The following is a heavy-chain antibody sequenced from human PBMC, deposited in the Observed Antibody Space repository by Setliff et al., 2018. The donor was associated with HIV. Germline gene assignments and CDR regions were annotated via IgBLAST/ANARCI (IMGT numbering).Heavy chain of an antibody. J-gene: IGHJ4*02. D-gene: IGHD3-16*01. CDR3: ARDRTAGYHYDYGY. V-gene: IGHV1-46*01. CDR2: VNPSGGST. Sequence: GASVKVSCKASGYTFTSYAIHWVRQAPGQGLEWLGMVNPSGGSTAYAQKFQGRVTMTRDTSTNTVYMDLSGLRSDDTAVYYCARDRTAGYHYDYGYWGQGTQVTVSS. CDR1: GYTFTSYA.